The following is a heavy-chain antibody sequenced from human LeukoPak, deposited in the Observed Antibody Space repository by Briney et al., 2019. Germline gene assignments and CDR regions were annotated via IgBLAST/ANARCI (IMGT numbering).Heavy chain of an antibody. V-gene: IGHV4-61*01. CDR2: IYYSGST. D-gene: IGHD3-16*02. J-gene: IGHJ4*02. CDR3: ARASYDYVWGSYRPQFFDY. Sequence: PSETLSLTCTVSGGSFSSGSYYWSWLRQPPGKGLEWIGYIYYSGSTNYNPSLKSRVTISVDTSKNQFSLKLSSVTAADTAVYYCARASYDYVWGSYRPQFFDYWGQGTLVTVSS. CDR1: GGSFSSGSYY.